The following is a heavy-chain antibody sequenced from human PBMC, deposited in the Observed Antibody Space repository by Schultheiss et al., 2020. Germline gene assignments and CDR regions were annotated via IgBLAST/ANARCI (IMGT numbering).Heavy chain of an antibody. D-gene: IGHD2-15*01. CDR2: IYPGDSDT. Sequence: GESLKISCRGFGAIFPSHWIAWVRQAPGKGLEWLGIIYPGDSDTRYSPSFQGQVTMSVDKSISTAYLQWSSLKASDTAIYYCARSLRGAATQYYDYGMEVWGQGTTVTVSS. J-gene: IGHJ6*02. CDR1: GAIFPSHW. CDR3: ARSLRGAATQYYDYGMEV. V-gene: IGHV5-51*01.